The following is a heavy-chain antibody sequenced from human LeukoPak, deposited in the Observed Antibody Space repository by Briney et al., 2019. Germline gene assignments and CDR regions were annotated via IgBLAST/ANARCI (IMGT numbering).Heavy chain of an antibody. CDR3: AGKTSVGY. D-gene: IGHD4-23*01. CDR2: INRDGSRT. V-gene: IGHV3-74*01. CDR1: GFTFSNYW. Sequence: PGGSLRLSCAASGFTFSNYWMHWVRQAPGKGLVWVSRINRDGSRTDYADSVKGRFTISRDNAKNTLYLQMNSLRAEDTAVYYCAGKTSVGYWGQGTLVTVSS. J-gene: IGHJ4*02.